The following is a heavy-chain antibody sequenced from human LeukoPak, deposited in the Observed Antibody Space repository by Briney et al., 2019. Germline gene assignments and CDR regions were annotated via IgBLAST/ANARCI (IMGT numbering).Heavy chain of an antibody. J-gene: IGHJ6*03. CDR1: GFTLSSYS. Sequence: GGSLRLSCAASGFTLSSYSMNWVRQAPGKGLEWVSSISSSSSYIYYADSVKGRFTISRDNAKNSLYLQMNSLRAEDTAVYYCARGDEGSGWYGGSVYYYYMDVWGKGTTVTVSS. D-gene: IGHD6-19*01. CDR2: ISSSSSYI. CDR3: ARGDEGSGWYGGSVYYYYMDV. V-gene: IGHV3-21*04.